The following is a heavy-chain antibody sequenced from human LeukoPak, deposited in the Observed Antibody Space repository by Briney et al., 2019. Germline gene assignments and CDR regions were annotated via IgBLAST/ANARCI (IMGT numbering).Heavy chain of an antibody. CDR1: GYTFTGYY. CDR2: INPNSGGT. CDR3: ARDRNSGYALYDIDY. V-gene: IGHV1-2*02. D-gene: IGHD5-12*01. J-gene: IGHJ4*02. Sequence: ASVKVSCKASGYTFTGYYMRWVRQAPGQGLEWMGWINPNSGGTNYAQKFQGRVTMSRDTSISTAYMELSRLRSDDTAVYYCARDRNSGYALYDIDYRGRGTLVTVSS.